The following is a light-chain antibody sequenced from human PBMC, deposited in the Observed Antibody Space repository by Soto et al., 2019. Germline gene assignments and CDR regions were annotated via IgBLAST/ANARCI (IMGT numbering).Light chain of an antibody. J-gene: IGKJ1*01. CDR3: QQYYSYPRT. Sequence: IQKTPSPSPFSSSTRKKVTITFWASQGISSYLAWYQQKPGKAPKLLIYAASTLQSGVPSRFSGSGSGTDFTLTISCLQSEDFATYYCQQYYSYPRTFGQGTKVDIK. CDR1: QGISSY. V-gene: IGKV1-8*01. CDR2: AAS.